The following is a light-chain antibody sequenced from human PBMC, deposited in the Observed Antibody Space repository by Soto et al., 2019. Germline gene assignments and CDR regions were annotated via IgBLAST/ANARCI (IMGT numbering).Light chain of an antibody. Sequence: EIVLTQSPGTLSLSPGERATLSCRASQSVSSSYLAWYQQKPGQAPRLLIYGASSRATSIPDRFRGSGSGTDFTLIISRLEPEDFAVYYCQQYGSSPETFGQGTKV. CDR3: QQYGSSPET. CDR1: QSVSSSY. CDR2: GAS. V-gene: IGKV3-20*01. J-gene: IGKJ1*01.